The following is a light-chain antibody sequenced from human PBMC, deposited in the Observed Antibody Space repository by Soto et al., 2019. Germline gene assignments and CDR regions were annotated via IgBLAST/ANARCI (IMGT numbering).Light chain of an antibody. J-gene: IGLJ3*02. Sequence: QAVVTQAPSVSGAPGQRVTISCTGSSSNIGAGYDVHWYQQLPGTAPKLLIYGNSNRPSGVPDRFSGSKSGTSASLAITGLQAEDEADYYCQSYDSSLSEVFGGGTKVTVL. CDR1: SSNIGAGYD. V-gene: IGLV1-40*01. CDR3: QSYDSSLSEV. CDR2: GNS.